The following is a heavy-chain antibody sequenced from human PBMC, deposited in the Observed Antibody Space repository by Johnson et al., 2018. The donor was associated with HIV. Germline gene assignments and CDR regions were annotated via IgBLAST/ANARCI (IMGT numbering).Heavy chain of an antibody. V-gene: IGHV3-48*04. CDR2: ISSSGSTI. D-gene: IGHD2-15*01. J-gene: IGHJ3*02. CDR3: ARWDCSGGSCYSEGATDAFDI. Sequence: VQLVESGGGVVQPGRSLRLSCAASGFTFSSYAMHWVRQAPGKGLEWVSYISSSGSTIYYADSVKGRFTISRDNAKNSLYLQMNSLRAEDTALYYCARWDCSGGSCYSEGATDAFDIWGQGTMVTVSS. CDR1: GFTFSSYA.